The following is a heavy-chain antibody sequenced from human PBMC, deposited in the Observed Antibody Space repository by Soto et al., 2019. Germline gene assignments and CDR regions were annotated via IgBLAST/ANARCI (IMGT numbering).Heavy chain of an antibody. V-gene: IGHV3-13*01. CDR1: GFTFSSYD. J-gene: IGHJ6*03. Sequence: EVQLVESGGGLVQPGGSLRLSCAASGFTFSSYDMHWVRQATGKGLEWVSAIGTAGDTYYPGSVKGRFTISRENAKNSLYLQMNSRRAGDTAVYYCASAALRSNYYYYYMDVWGKGTTVTVSS. D-gene: IGHD3-3*01. CDR2: IGTAGDT. CDR3: ASAALRSNYYYYYMDV.